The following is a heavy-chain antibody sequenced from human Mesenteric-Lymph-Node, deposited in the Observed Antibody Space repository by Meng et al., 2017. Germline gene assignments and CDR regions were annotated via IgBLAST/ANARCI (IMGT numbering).Heavy chain of an antibody. CDR2: INHSGST. Sequence: SETLSLTCAVYGGSFSGYYWSWIRQPPGKGLEWIGEINHSGSTNYNPSLKSRVTISVDTSKNQFSLKLSSVTAADTAVYYCARGIPNYDFWSGYFYYFDYWGQGTLVTVSS. V-gene: IGHV4-34*01. CDR1: GGSFSGYY. D-gene: IGHD3-3*01. J-gene: IGHJ4*02. CDR3: ARGIPNYDFWSGYFYYFDY.